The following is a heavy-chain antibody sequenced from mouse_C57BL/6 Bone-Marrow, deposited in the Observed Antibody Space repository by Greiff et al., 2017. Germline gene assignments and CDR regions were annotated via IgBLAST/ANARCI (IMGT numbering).Heavy chain of an antibody. Sequence: QVQLQQPGAELVKPGASVKLSCKASGYTFTSYWMHWVKQRPGRGLEWIGRIDPNSGGTKYNEKFKSKATLTVDKPSSTAYMQLSSLTSEDSAVYYCERSFDYGSSYDGYFDVWGTGTTVTVSS. J-gene: IGHJ1*03. CDR3: ERSFDYGSSYDGYFDV. CDR2: IDPNSGGT. CDR1: GYTFTSYW. V-gene: IGHV1-72*01. D-gene: IGHD1-1*01.